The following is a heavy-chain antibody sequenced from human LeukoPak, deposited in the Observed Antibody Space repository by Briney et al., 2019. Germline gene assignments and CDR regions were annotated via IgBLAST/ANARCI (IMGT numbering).Heavy chain of an antibody. D-gene: IGHD3-10*01. V-gene: IGHV1-69*05. CDR2: IIPIFGKA. Sequence: SVKVSFKASGGTFSSYAISWVRQAPGQGLEWMGRIIPIFGKANYAQKFQGRVTITTDEYTSTTHLELNSLRSEDTAVYYWSRDMYGSGSFDYWGQGTLVTVSS. J-gene: IGHJ4*02. CDR3: SRDMYGSGSFDY. CDR1: GGTFSSYA.